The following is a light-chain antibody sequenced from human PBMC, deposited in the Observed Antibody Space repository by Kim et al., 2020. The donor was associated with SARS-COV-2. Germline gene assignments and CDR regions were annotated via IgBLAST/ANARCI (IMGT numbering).Light chain of an antibody. CDR2: DAS. CDR3: QQRSNWPLT. J-gene: IGKJ4*01. V-gene: IGKV3-11*01. Sequence: LSPEERATLSCRASQIVSSYIAWYQQNPGQAPRLLNYDASSRAAGIPARFSGSVSGTVFTLTISSLEPEYFAFYYYQQRSNWPLTFGGGTKVDIK. CDR1: QIVSSY.